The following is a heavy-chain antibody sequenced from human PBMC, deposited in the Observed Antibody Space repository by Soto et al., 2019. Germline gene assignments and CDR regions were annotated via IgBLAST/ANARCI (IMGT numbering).Heavy chain of an antibody. D-gene: IGHD3-10*01. CDR1: GDSISTSY. J-gene: IGHJ5*02. CDR3: ARHRGGSRGRFDP. V-gene: IGHV4-59*01. CDR2: LFYSGVT. Sequence: QVQLQESGPGLVKPSETLSLTCSVSGDSISTSYWSWLRQSPGMGLEWIGYLFYSGVTKCNPSLKSRVTMSADASKNQFFLNLTSLTAADTGFYYCARHRGGSRGRFDPWGQGILVTVSS.